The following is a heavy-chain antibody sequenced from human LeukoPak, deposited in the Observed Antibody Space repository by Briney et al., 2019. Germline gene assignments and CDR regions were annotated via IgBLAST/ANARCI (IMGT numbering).Heavy chain of an antibody. CDR1: GFTFSSYS. J-gene: IGHJ4*02. CDR3: ARDVGGSGSYGGYFDY. Sequence: GGSLRLSCAASGFTFSSYSMNWVRQAPGKGLEWVSSISSSSSYIYYADSVKGRFTISRDNAENSLYLQMNSLRAEDTAVYYCARDVGGSGSYGGYFDYWGQGTLVTVSS. V-gene: IGHV3-21*01. CDR2: ISSSSSYI. D-gene: IGHD1-26*01.